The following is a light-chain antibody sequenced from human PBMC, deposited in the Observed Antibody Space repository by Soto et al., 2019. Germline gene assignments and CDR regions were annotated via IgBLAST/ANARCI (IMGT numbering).Light chain of an antibody. CDR2: WAS. CDR3: QQYYAAPLT. Sequence: DIVMTQSPDSLAVSLGERATINCKSSQSVLSSSNNKNFLAWFQQRPGQPPKFLIYWASTRESGVPDRFSGSGSGTDFTLSISSLQAEDVAVYYCQQYYAAPLTFGGGIKVEIK. J-gene: IGKJ4*01. CDR1: QSVLSSSNNKNF. V-gene: IGKV4-1*01.